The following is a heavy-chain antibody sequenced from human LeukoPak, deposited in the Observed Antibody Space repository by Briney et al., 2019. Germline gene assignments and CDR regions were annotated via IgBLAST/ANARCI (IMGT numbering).Heavy chain of an antibody. D-gene: IGHD6-6*01. CDR2: INPNSGGT. CDR1: GYTFTGYY. J-gene: IGHJ4*02. CDR3: ARVEQYSKKRIRDWEYDY. V-gene: IGHV1-2*02. Sequence: ASVKVSCKASGYTFTGYYMHWVRQAPGQGLEWMGWINPNSGGTNYAQKFQGRVTMTRDTSISTAYMELSRLRSDDTAVYYCARVEQYSKKRIRDWEYDYWGQGTLVTVSS.